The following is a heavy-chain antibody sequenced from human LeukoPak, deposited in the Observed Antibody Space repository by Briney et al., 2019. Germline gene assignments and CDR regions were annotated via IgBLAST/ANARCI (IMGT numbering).Heavy chain of an antibody. J-gene: IGHJ4*02. Sequence: SETLSLTCTVSGGSISSYYWSWIRQPPGKGLEWIGYIYYSGSTNYNPPLKSRVTISVDTSKNQFSLKLSSVTAADTAVYYCARLSYGSGSYYPDYWGQGTLVTVSS. CDR2: IYYSGST. V-gene: IGHV4-59*08. CDR3: ARLSYGSGSYYPDY. D-gene: IGHD3-10*01. CDR1: GGSISSYY.